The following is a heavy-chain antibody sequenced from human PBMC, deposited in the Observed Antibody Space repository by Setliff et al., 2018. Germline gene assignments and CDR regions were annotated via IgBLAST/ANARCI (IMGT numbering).Heavy chain of an antibody. D-gene: IGHD2-21*01. V-gene: IGHV2-5*01. CDR1: GFSLSTSLVG. CDR3: AHIAGGGNSPRHDY. J-gene: IGHJ4*02. CDR2: IYWNDEK. Sequence: SGPTLVNPPQTLTLTCTFSGFSLSTSLVGVGWIRQPPGKALEWLALIYWNDEKRYSPSLKSRLTITKDTSKNQVVLTMTNMDPVDTATYYCAHIAGGGNSPRHDYWGQGTLVTGLL.